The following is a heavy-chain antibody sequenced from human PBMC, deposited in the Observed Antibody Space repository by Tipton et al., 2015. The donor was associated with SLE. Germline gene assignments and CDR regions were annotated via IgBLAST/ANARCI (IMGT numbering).Heavy chain of an antibody. CDR3: ARASNWFDP. Sequence: TLSLTCTVSGGSISSGSYYWSWIRQPAGKGLEWIGYIYTSGSTNYNPSLKSRVTISVDTSKNQFSLKLSSVTAADTAVYYCARASNWFDPWGQGTLVTVSS. CDR1: GGSISSGSYY. J-gene: IGHJ5*02. CDR2: IYTSGST. V-gene: IGHV4-61*09.